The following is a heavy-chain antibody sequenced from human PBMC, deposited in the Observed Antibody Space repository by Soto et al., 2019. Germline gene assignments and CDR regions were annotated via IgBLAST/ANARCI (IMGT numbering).Heavy chain of an antibody. CDR1: GGSFSGYY. J-gene: IGHJ4*02. CDR3: ARSLRRGPSIDY. V-gene: IGHV4-34*01. CDR2: IDQSGST. D-gene: IGHD3-10*01. Sequence: SETLSLTCAVYGGSFSGYYWNWLRQPPGEGLEWIGKIDQSGSTNYNPSLKSRVTMSVDTSKSQFSLKLSSVTAADTAVYYCARSLRRGPSIDYWGQGTLVTVSS.